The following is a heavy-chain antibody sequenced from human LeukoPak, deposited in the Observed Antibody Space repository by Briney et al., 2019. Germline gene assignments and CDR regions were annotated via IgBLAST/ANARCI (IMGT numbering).Heavy chain of an antibody. D-gene: IGHD6-19*01. CDR2: TDYTGST. CDR1: GXXISSSAYY. CDR3: ARGKIAVRGPDFDY. J-gene: IGHJ4*02. Sequence: SETLSXXXXVSGXXISSSAYYWAWIRQPPGKGLEWIGSTDYTGSTYYNPALKSPVPISADTSKNQFSLKVNSVTAADAAVFYCARGKIAVRGPDFDYWGQGTLVTVSS. V-gene: IGHV4-39*02.